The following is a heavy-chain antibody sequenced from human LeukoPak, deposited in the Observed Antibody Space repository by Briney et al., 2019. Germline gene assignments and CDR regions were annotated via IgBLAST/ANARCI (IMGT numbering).Heavy chain of an antibody. Sequence: PGGSLRLSCAASVYTLRIYGIHWVRQAPGKGLEWEAFIRYDGSNKYYADSVKGRFTSTRDNSKNMLYLQMYSLIPNDTAVYYCAKEGTPMVYWGQGTLDTVSS. CDR2: IRYDGSNK. CDR3: AKEGTPMVY. CDR1: VYTLRIYG. V-gene: IGHV3-30*02. D-gene: IGHD2-8*01. J-gene: IGHJ4*02.